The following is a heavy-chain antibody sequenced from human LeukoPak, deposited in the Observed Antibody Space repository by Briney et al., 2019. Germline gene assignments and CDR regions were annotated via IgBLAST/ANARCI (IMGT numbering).Heavy chain of an antibody. V-gene: IGHV5-51*01. D-gene: IGHD5-18*01. CDR2: IYPIDSET. CDR3: ASEGRGYSYSYAFDI. J-gene: IGHJ3*02. CDR1: GHTFNNYW. Sequence: GESLKISCKGSGHTFNNYWIAWVRQMPGKGLEWMGIIYPIDSETRYSPSFQGQVTISADKSISTAYLQWSSLKASDTAMYYCASEGRGYSYSYAFDIWGQGTMVTVSS.